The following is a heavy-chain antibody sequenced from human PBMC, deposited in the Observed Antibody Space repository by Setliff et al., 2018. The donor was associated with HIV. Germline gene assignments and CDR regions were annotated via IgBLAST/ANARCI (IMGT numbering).Heavy chain of an antibody. J-gene: IGHJ6*03. D-gene: IGHD3-10*01. Sequence: ETLSLTCTVYGGSFSGYYWSWIRQPPGKGLEWMGEINHSGITNDNPSLKSRVTISVDTSKNQFSLKLRSVTAADTAVYYCARVTITTVRGVGYFYYFYMDVWGKGTTVTVSS. V-gene: IGHV4-34*01. CDR1: GGSFSGYY. CDR2: INHSGIT. CDR3: ARVTITTVRGVGYFYYFYMDV.